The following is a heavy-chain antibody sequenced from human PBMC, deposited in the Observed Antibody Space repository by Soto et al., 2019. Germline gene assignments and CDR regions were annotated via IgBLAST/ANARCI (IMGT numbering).Heavy chain of an antibody. CDR1: GGSISSGRVY. J-gene: IGHJ5*02. CDR3: ARNRTGKSNGSQFDP. D-gene: IGHD6-19*01. V-gene: IGHV4-39*01. Sequence: XETLALTFSLSGGSISSGRVYWAGIRRPPGEGLEWIGSILYSGSTYYNPSLRSRVTISVDTSRNQFYLDLSSVTAADTAVYYCARNRTGKSNGSQFDPWGQGTLVTVSS. CDR2: ILYSGST.